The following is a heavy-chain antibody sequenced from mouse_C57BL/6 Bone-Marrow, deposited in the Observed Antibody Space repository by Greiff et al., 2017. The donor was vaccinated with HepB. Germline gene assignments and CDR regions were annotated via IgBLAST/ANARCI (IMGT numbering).Heavy chain of an antibody. J-gene: IGHJ1*03. V-gene: IGHV5-4*01. CDR3: AHYSNYGRYWYFDV. CDR2: ISDGGSYT. D-gene: IGHD2-5*01. CDR1: GFTFSSYA. Sequence: EVQLVESGGGLVKPGGSLKLSCAASGFTFSSYAMSWVRQTPEKRLEWVATISDGGSYTYYPDNVKGRFTISRDNAKNNLYLQMSHLKSEDTAMYYCAHYSNYGRYWYFDVWGTGTTVTVSS.